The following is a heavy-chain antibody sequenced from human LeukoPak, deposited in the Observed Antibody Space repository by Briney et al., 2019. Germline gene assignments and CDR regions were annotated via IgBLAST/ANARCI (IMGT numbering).Heavy chain of an antibody. Sequence: GESLQISCKGSGYSFASFWIGWVRQMPGKGLEWVAIIYPANSDSRYSPSFQGQVTISADKSISTAYLQWSSLKASDTAIYYCARTYYSSSQYYYGMDVWGQGTTVTVSS. CDR3: ARTYYSSSQYYYGMDV. CDR1: GYSFASFW. V-gene: IGHV5-51*01. J-gene: IGHJ6*02. CDR2: IYPANSDS. D-gene: IGHD6-13*01.